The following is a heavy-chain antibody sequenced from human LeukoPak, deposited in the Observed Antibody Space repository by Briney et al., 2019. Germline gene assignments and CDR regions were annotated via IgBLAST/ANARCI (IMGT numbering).Heavy chain of an antibody. Sequence: GGSLRLSCAASGFTFSSYAMSWVRQAPGKGLEWVSAISGSGGSTYYADSVKGRFTISRDNSKNTLYLQMNSLRSDDTAVYYCARDHEKRQQLVPGYWGQGTLVTVSS. CDR2: ISGSGGST. V-gene: IGHV3-23*01. D-gene: IGHD6-13*01. CDR3: ARDHEKRQQLVPGY. J-gene: IGHJ4*02. CDR1: GFTFSSYA.